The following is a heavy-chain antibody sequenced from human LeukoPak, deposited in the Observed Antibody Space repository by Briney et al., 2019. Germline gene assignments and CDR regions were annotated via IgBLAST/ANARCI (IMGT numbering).Heavy chain of an antibody. Sequence: PGGSLRLSCVASGFSFSDYYMSWIRQAPGKGLEWFSYISSSDSHTNYADSVTCRFTISRNNAKKSLYLQMNSLRAEDTAVYYCARHPDGSLSLDYWGQGTLVTVSS. D-gene: IGHD1-26*01. CDR3: ARHPDGSLSLDY. J-gene: IGHJ4*02. V-gene: IGHV3-11*03. CDR1: GFSFSDYY. CDR2: ISSSDSHT.